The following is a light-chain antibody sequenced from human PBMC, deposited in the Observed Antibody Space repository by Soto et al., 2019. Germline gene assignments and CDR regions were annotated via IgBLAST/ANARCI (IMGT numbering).Light chain of an antibody. CDR3: QQYNDWPLYT. CDR1: QSVGRN. CDR2: DAS. V-gene: IGKV3-15*01. Sequence: EIVLTQSPATLSMSPGERATLSCRASQSVGRNLAWYQQRRGQAPTLLIYDASTRATGISARFSGSGSGTEFTLTIASLQSEDFALYYCQQYNDWPLYTFGQGTKLEIK. J-gene: IGKJ2*01.